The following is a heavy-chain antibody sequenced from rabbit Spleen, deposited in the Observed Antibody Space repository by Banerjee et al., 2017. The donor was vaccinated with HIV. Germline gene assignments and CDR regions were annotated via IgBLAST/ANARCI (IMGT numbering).Heavy chain of an antibody. D-gene: IGHD6-1*01. Sequence: QSLEESGGDLVKPGASLTLTCTASGFSFSSNDYMCWVRLAPGKGLEWISCIATSSRGFTYSATWAKGRFTCSKTSSTTVTLQMTSLTVADTATYFCARDTASSFSSYGMDLWGPGTLVTVS. CDR2: IATSSRGFT. CDR3: ARDTASSFSSYGMDL. J-gene: IGHJ6*01. V-gene: IGHV1S40*01. CDR1: GFSFSSNDY.